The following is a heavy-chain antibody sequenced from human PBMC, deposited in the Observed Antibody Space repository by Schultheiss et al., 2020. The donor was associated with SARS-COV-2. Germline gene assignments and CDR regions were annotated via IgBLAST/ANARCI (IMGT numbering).Heavy chain of an antibody. Sequence: SETLSLTCAVYGGSFSHYFWTWIRQPAGKGLEWIGRIYASGSTTYNPSLRSRVTMSIDTSKNQFSLKLSSVTAADTAVYYCARVSSYDSSGYYPMIYYFDYWGQGTLVTVSS. CDR1: GGSFSHYF. D-gene: IGHD3-22*01. V-gene: IGHV4-59*10. CDR2: IYASGST. J-gene: IGHJ4*02. CDR3: ARVSSYDSSGYYPMIYYFDY.